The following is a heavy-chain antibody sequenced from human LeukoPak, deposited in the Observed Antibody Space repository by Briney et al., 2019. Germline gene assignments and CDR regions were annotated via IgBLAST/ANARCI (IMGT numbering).Heavy chain of an antibody. CDR1: GGTFSSYA. D-gene: IGHD3-22*01. V-gene: IGHV1-69*13. Sequence: SVKVSCKASGGTFSSYAIGWVRQAPGQGLEWMGGMIPIVGTTNYAQKFQGRVTITADESTSTAYMELSSLRSEDTAVYYCARARGGGYDSSGYYYLPDYWGQGTLVTVSS. CDR3: ARARGGGYDSSGYYYLPDY. J-gene: IGHJ4*02. CDR2: MIPIVGTT.